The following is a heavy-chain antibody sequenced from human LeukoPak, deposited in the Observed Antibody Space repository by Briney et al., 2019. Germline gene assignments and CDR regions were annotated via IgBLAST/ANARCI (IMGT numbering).Heavy chain of an antibody. D-gene: IGHD3-3*01. CDR1: RFTFNNYC. J-gene: IGHJ4*02. V-gene: IGHV3-21*01. CDR2: ISSSSNYI. CDR3: ARDLTDDFWSGYHFDY. Sequence: GGSLRLSCAASRFTFNNYCMNWVRQAPGKGLEWVSSISSSSNYIYYADSVKGRFTISRDNAKNSLYLQMNSLRAEDTAVYYCARDLTDDFWSGYHFDYWGQGTLVTVSS.